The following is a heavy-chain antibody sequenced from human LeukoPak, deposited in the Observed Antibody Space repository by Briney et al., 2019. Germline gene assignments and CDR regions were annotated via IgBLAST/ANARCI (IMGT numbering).Heavy chain of an antibody. V-gene: IGHV4-59*01. CDR3: ARAGEQQLVGWFDP. CDR2: INYSGST. CDR1: GGSISSYY. J-gene: IGHJ5*02. Sequence: PPETLSLACTVSGGSISSYYWSWIRQPPGKGLEWIGYINYSGSTNYNPSLKSRVTMSVDTSKNQFSLKLSSVTAAGTAVYYCARAGEQQLVGWFDPWGQGTLVTVSS. D-gene: IGHD6-13*01.